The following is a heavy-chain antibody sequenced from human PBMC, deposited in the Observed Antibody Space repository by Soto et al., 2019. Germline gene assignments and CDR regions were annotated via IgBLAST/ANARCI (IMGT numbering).Heavy chain of an antibody. CDR3: ARVQSSYYDRAFDS. D-gene: IGHD3-9*01. J-gene: IGHJ4*02. CDR2: IYYNGHP. V-gene: IGHV4-59*08. CDR1: SGSISTYY. Sequence: SETLSLTCTVSSGSISTYYWSWIRQPPGKGLEWIGYIYYNGHPDYNPSLKRRVTMSVATSKKQFSLKLSSVTAADTAVYYCARVQSSYYDRAFDSWGQGIQVTVSS.